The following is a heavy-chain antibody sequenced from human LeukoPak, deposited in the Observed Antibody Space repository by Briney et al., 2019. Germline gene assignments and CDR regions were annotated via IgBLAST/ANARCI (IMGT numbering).Heavy chain of an antibody. CDR2: ISSSSSYI. J-gene: IGHJ6*02. CDR1: GFTFSRYS. Sequence: GGSLRLSCAASGFTFSRYSMNWVRQAPGKGLEWVASISSSSSYIYYADSVKGRFTIYRDNAKNSLYLQMNSLRAEDTAVYYCARESGYDRHSYYYYGMDVWGQGTTVTVSS. D-gene: IGHD5-12*01. CDR3: ARESGYDRHSYYYYGMDV. V-gene: IGHV3-21*01.